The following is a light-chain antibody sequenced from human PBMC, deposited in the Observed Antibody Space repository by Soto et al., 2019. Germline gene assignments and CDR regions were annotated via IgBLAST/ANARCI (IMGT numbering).Light chain of an antibody. CDR2: RDN. V-gene: IGLV1-47*01. Sequence: QAVVTQPPSVSGTPGQRVTISCSGGISNIGTNYVHWFQQLPGTAPKVLSNRDNQRPSGVPDRFSGSKSGTSASLAISGLQSEDEAEYYCAAWDDTVRSYVFGTGTKVTVL. CDR1: ISNIGTNY. J-gene: IGLJ1*01. CDR3: AAWDDTVRSYV.